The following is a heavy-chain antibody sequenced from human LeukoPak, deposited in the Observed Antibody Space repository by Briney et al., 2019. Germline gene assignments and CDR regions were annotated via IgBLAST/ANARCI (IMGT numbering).Heavy chain of an antibody. V-gene: IGHV3-23*01. CDR2: ISGSGGSS. CDR3: AKDGDIVVVPAAMGNWFDP. J-gene: IGHJ5*02. CDR1: GFTFSSYA. D-gene: IGHD2-2*01. Sequence: GGSLRLSCAASGFTFSSYAMSWVRQAPGKGLEWVSAISGSGGSSYYADSVKGRFTISRDNSKNTLYLQMNSLRAEDTAVYYCAKDGDIVVVPAAMGNWFDPWGQGTLVTVSS.